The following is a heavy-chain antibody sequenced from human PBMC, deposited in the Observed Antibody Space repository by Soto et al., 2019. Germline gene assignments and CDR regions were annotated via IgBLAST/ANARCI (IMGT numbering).Heavy chain of an antibody. J-gene: IGHJ2*01. CDR1: GGSISSSSYY. V-gene: IGHV4-39*01. CDR2: IYYSGST. D-gene: IGHD4-17*01. CDR3: ASSGTDYGDYHWYFDL. Sequence: KSSETLSLTCTVSGGSISSSSYYWGWIRQPPGKGLEWIGSIYYSGSTYYNPSLKSRVTISVDTSKNQFSLKLSSVTAADTAVYYCASSGTDYGDYHWYFDLWGRGTLVTVSS.